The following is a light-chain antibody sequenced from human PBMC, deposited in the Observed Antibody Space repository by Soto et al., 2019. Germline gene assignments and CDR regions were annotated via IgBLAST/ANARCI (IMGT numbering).Light chain of an antibody. CDR3: CSYAGTYSYV. V-gene: IGLV2-11*01. Sequence: QSVLTQPRSVSGSPGQSVTISCTGTSSDVGAYNYVSWYQQHSGKAPKFMIYDVSKRPSGVPDRFSGSKSGNTASLTISGLQAEDEADYYCCSYAGTYSYVFGTGT. J-gene: IGLJ1*01. CDR2: DVS. CDR1: SSDVGAYNY.